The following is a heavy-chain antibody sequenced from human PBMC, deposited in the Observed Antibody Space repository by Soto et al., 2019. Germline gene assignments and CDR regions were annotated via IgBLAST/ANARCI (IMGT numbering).Heavy chain of an antibody. CDR3: ATSGYCSSTSCYD. J-gene: IGHJ4*02. V-gene: IGHV1-69*02. CDR2: IIPILGIA. CDR1: GGTFSSYT. Sequence: QVQLVQSGAEVKKPGSSVKVSCKASGGTFSSYTISWVRQAPGQGLEWMGRIIPILGIANYAQKFQGRVTSTAHKSTSTAYMELSSLRSEDTAVYYCATSGYCSSTSCYDWGQGTLVTVSS. D-gene: IGHD2-2*01.